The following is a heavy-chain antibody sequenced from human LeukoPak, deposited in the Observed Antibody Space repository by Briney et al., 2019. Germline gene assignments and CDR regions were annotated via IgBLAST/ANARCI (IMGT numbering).Heavy chain of an antibody. D-gene: IGHD4-17*01. CDR3: ARDLGGYGDYGTNFDY. V-gene: IGHV3-21*01. CDR2: ISSSSSYI. J-gene: IGHJ4*02. CDR1: GFTFSSYT. Sequence: GGTLRLSCAASGFTFSSYTMNWVRQAPGKGLEWVSAISSSSSYIYYADSVKGRFTISRHNAKRSLYLQMNSLRAEDTAVYYCARDLGGYGDYGTNFDYWGQGTLVTVSS.